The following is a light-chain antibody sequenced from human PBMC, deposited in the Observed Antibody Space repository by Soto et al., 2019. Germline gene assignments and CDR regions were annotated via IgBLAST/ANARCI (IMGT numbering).Light chain of an antibody. J-gene: IGKJ3*01. CDR3: QQYGGSAYT. CDR1: QSVSYRY. Sequence: DIVLTQSPCTLSLSPGERATLSCRASQSVSYRYLVWYPQKPGQAPRLLLYRASSRPTGFPLRFTGGGSVTDFTITITVLEDEAVEVYYSQQYGGSAYTFCPGATVDIK. V-gene: IGKV3-20*01. CDR2: RAS.